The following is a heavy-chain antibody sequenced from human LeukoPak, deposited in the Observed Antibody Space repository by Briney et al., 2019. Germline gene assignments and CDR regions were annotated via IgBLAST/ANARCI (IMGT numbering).Heavy chain of an antibody. D-gene: IGHD1-26*01. CDR1: GFTFSSYS. CDR2: ISSSSSYI. Sequence: GGSLRLSCAASGFTFSSYSMNWVRQAPGKGLEWVSSISSSSSYIYYADSVKGRFTISRDNAKNSLYLQMNSLRAEDTAVYYCARDGSGTPPAYWGQGTLVTVSS. V-gene: IGHV3-21*01. CDR3: ARDGSGTPPAY. J-gene: IGHJ4*02.